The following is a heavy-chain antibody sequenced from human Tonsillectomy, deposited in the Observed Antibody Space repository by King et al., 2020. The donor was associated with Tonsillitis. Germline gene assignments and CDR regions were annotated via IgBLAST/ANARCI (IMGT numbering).Heavy chain of an antibody. D-gene: IGHD4-17*01. Sequence: VQLVESGGGLVKPGGSLRLSCAASGFTFISYSMNWVRQAPWKGLEWVSSISSSISYIFYAAAVKGRFTISRDNANNSLYLQMNSLRAEDTAVYYCARDDHYGDYEFDSWGQGTLVTVSS. CDR2: ISSSISYI. CDR3: ARDDHYGDYEFDS. J-gene: IGHJ4*02. V-gene: IGHV3-21*01. CDR1: GFTFISYS.